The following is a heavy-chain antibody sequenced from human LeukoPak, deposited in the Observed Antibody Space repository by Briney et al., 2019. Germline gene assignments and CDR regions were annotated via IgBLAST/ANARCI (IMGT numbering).Heavy chain of an antibody. CDR3: ASHAQIVVVPAAIGDWFDP. V-gene: IGHV3-23*01. CDR2: ISGSGGST. J-gene: IGHJ5*02. D-gene: IGHD2-2*01. CDR1: GGTFSSYA. Sequence: SCKASGGTFSSYAMSWVRQAPGKGLEWVSAISGSGGSTYYADSVKGRFTISRDNSKNTLYLQMNSLRAEDTAVYYCASHAQIVVVPAAIGDWFDPWGQGTLVTVSS.